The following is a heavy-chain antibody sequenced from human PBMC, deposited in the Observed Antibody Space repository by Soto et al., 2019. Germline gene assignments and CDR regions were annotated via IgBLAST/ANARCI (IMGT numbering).Heavy chain of an antibody. CDR2: ISSSSSYI. CDR3: ARDDDSAARPIYYYGMDV. CDR1: GFTFSSYS. J-gene: IGHJ6*02. D-gene: IGHD6-6*01. V-gene: IGHV3-21*01. Sequence: PGGSLRLSCAASGFTFSSYSMNWVRQAPGKGLEWVSSISSSSSYIYYADSVKGRFTISRDNAKSSLYLQMNSLRAEDTAVYYCARDDDSAARPIYYYGMDVWGQGTTVTVSS.